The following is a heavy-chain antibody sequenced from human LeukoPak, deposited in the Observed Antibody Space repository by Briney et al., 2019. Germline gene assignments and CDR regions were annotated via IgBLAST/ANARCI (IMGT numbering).Heavy chain of an antibody. CDR2: IYYSGST. Sequence: PSQTLSLTCTVSGGSISSGDYYWSWIRQPPEKGLEWIGYIYYSGSTYYNPSLKSRVTISVDTSKNQFSLKLSSVTAADTAVYYCAREASYCSSTSCYRVSAFDIWGQGTMVTVSS. CDR3: AREASYCSSTSCYRVSAFDI. J-gene: IGHJ3*02. D-gene: IGHD2-2*01. CDR1: GGSISSGDYY. V-gene: IGHV4-30-4*01.